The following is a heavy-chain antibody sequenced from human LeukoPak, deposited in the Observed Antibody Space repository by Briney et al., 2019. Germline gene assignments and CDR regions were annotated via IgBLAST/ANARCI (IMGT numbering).Heavy chain of an antibody. Sequence: SETLSLTCTVSGGSISSYYWSWIRQPPGKGLEWIGYIHYSGSTSYNPSLKSRVTISVDTSKNQFSLKLSSVTAADTAVYYCAREEYSSSWYPLSFDYWGQGTLVTVSS. CDR3: AREEYSSSWYPLSFDY. J-gene: IGHJ4*02. CDR1: GGSISSYY. V-gene: IGHV4-59*12. D-gene: IGHD6-13*01. CDR2: IHYSGST.